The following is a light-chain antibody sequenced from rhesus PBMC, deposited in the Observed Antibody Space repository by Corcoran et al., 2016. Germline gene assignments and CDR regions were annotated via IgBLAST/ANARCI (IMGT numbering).Light chain of an antibody. V-gene: IGKV1S14*01. J-gene: IGKJ1*01. CDR3: QQHNSYPRT. CDR1: QGISNY. CDR2: YAS. Sequence: DIQMTQSPSSLSASVGDTVTITCRASQGISNYLAWYQQNPGNAPNPVIYYASNLESGVPSRFSGSGSGTDFTLTISSLQPEDFATYYCQQHNSYPRTFGQGTKVEIK.